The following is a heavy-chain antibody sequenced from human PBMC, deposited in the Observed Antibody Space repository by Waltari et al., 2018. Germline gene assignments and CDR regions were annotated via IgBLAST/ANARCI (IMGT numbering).Heavy chain of an antibody. CDR3: ASPPFSGSYFWSY. J-gene: IGHJ4*02. Sequence: QVQLQQWGAGLLKPSETLSLTCAVYGGSFSGYYWSWIRQPPGKGLEWIGEINHSGSTNYNPSLKSRVTISVDTSKNQFSLKLSSVTAADTAVYYCASPPFSGSYFWSYWGQGTLVIVSS. D-gene: IGHD1-26*01. CDR2: INHSGST. V-gene: IGHV4-34*01. CDR1: GGSFSGYY.